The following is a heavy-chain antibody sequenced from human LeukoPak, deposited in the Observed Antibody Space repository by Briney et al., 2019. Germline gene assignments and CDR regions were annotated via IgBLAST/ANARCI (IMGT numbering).Heavy chain of an antibody. Sequence: GGSLRLSCAASGFTFSSYAISWVRQAPGKGLEWVSAISGSGGSTYYADSVKGRFTISRDNSKNTLYLQMNSLRAEDTAVYYCGGSPLRDSSGYYYFDYWGQGTLVTVSS. CDR1: GFTFSSYA. D-gene: IGHD3-22*01. J-gene: IGHJ4*02. V-gene: IGHV3-23*01. CDR3: GGSPLRDSSGYYYFDY. CDR2: ISGSGGST.